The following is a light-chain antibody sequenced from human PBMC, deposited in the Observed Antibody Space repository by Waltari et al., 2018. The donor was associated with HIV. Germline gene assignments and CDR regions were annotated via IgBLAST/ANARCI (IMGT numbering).Light chain of an antibody. J-gene: IGLJ2*01. CDR2: TNT. CDR1: RTTNFGTTYD. CDR3: QSFDRLSALPI. V-gene: IGLV1-40*01. Sequence: QSALTQPPSLSGAPGQRVTIPCTGLRTTNFGTTYDVHWYQLLPGPGPRLIISTNTHRPSGVPDRFSASKSGTSASLAITGLQAEDEADYYCQSFDRLSALPIFGGGTKVTV.